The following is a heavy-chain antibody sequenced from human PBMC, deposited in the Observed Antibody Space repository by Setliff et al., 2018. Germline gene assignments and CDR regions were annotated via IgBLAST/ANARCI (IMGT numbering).Heavy chain of an antibody. CDR2: INPDTGDT. V-gene: IGHV1-2*02. Sequence: GASVKVSCKASGNIFTGHFLHWVRQAPGQGLEWMGWINPDTGDTHYPVNFQGRVTMTRDTSISTGSMELSRLRSDDTAVYFCARSTNCGMRFWFDNWGQGALVTVSS. D-gene: IGHD2-2*01. J-gene: IGHJ4*02. CDR3: ARSTNCGMRFWFDN. CDR1: GNIFTGHF.